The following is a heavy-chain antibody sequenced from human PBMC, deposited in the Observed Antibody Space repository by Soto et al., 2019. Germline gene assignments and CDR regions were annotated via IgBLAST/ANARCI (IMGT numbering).Heavy chain of an antibody. CDR3: ARDSDCHSTSCFFPPHV. D-gene: IGHD2-2*01. J-gene: IGHJ6*02. V-gene: IGHV3-21*06. Sequence: VGSLRLSCSASGFTFSDENMSWVRQVPGKGLEWVSGISGGGSYIFYADSVQGRFSISRDNPKNSLFLEMNSLRVEDTAVYYCARDSDCHSTSCFFPPHVWGQGTTLTVSS. CDR1: GFTFSDEN. CDR2: ISGGGSYI.